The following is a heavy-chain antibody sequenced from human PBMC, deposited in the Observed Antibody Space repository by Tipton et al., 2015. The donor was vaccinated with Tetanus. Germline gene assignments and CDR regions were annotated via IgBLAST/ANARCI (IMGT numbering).Heavy chain of an antibody. J-gene: IGHJ5*02. V-gene: IGHV4-31*03. CDR1: GGSIRSGGYY. CDR3: ATQTDNWFDP. CDR2: IYYTGNT. Sequence: TLSLTCNVSGGSIRSGGYYWTWIRQHPVRGLEWIGYIYYTGNTYYNPSLESRVTISIDTSKRQISMKLTSVTAADTAVYYCATQTDNWFDPWGQGLLVTVSS.